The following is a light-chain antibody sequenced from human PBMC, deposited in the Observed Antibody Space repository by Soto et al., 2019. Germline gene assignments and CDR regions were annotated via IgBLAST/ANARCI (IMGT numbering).Light chain of an antibody. CDR2: GAS. V-gene: IGKV3-20*01. CDR3: RQYSSTSWT. Sequence: EIVLTQSPGTLSLSPGERATLSCRASQSISSSYLAWYQQKPGQAPRLLVYGASSRATGIPDRFSGSGSGTDFTLTISRLELEDMSLYYCRQYSSTSWTFGQGPNADIK. J-gene: IGKJ1*01. CDR1: QSISSSY.